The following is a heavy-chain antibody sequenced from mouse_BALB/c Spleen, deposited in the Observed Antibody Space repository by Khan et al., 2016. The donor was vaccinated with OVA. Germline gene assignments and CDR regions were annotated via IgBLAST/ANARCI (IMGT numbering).Heavy chain of an antibody. V-gene: IGHV2-6-7*01. CDR1: GFSLTGYG. J-gene: IGHJ4*01. Sequence: VQLQESGPGLVAPSQSLYISCTVSGFSLTGYGVNWVRQPPGKGLEWLGMIRGDGSTDYYSALKSRLNLSNVNSKSQVFLKMNSMQTDDTARYYCARAYDSSYGKTMDYWGQGTSGTVSA. D-gene: IGHD1-1*01. CDR3: ARAYDSSYGKTMDY. CDR2: IRGDGST.